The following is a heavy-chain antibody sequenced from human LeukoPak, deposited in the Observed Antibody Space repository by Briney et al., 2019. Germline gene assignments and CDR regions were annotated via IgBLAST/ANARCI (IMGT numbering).Heavy chain of an antibody. J-gene: IGHJ3*02. CDR2: INHSGST. CDR1: GFTFSSYG. Sequence: GSLRLSCAASGFTFSSYGMSWIRQPPGKGLEWIGEINHSGSTNYNPSLKSRVTISVDTSKNQFSLKLSSVTAADTAVYYCAREGARWEPSFSAFDIWGQGTMVTVSS. V-gene: IGHV4-34*01. D-gene: IGHD1-26*01. CDR3: AREGARWEPSFSAFDI.